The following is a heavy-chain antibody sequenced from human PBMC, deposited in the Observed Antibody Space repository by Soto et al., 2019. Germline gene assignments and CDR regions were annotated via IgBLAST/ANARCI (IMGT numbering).Heavy chain of an antibody. D-gene: IGHD2-21*02. Sequence: EVQLVESGGVVVQPGGSLRLSCAASGFTFDDYTMHWVRQAPGKGLEWVSLISWDGGSTYYADSVKGRFTISRENSKNSLYLQMNSLRSDDPALYYCAKDIGGYCGGGCYSGFYYYGMDVWGRGTTVTV. CDR1: GFTFDDYT. J-gene: IGHJ6*02. V-gene: IGHV3-43*01. CDR3: AKDIGGYCGGGCYSGFYYYGMDV. CDR2: ISWDGGST.